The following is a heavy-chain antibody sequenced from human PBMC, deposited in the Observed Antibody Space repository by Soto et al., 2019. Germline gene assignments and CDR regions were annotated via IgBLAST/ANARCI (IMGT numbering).Heavy chain of an antibody. D-gene: IGHD3-3*01. V-gene: IGHV3-30*18. CDR3: AKKVASSIRNNDFWSGYYPEYFDY. J-gene: IGHJ4*02. CDR2: ISHDGSNK. CDR1: GFTFSSCG. Sequence: GGALRFSCAAAGFTFSSCGMHWVRQAPGKGLEWVAVISHDGSNKYYADSVKGRFTISRDNSKNTLYLQMNSLRAEDTAVYYCAKKVASSIRNNDFWSGYYPEYFDYWGQGTLVTVSS.